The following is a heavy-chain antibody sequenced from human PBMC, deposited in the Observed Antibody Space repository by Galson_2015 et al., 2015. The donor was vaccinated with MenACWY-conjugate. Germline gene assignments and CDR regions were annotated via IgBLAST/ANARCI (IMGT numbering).Heavy chain of an antibody. J-gene: IGHJ4*02. CDR2: IKKDGSEK. Sequence: SLRLSCAASEFTFNSHWMSWVRQAPGKGLEWVADIKKDGSEKYYVDSVKGRFTISRDNSKNSLYLQMNSPRAEDTAIYYCARGPAYDDRVDFLDFWGQGTLVTVSS. CDR3: ARGPAYDDRVDFLDF. D-gene: IGHD3-3*01. CDR1: EFTFNSHW. V-gene: IGHV3-7*03.